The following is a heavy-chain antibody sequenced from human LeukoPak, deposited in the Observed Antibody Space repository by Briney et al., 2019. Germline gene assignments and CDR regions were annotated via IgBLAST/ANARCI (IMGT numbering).Heavy chain of an antibody. D-gene: IGHD1-14*01. CDR2: VSGSGDRM. CDR3: AKVSGGGLYYDGMDV. J-gene: IGHJ6*02. Sequence: AGGSLRLSCAASGFTSSSYALNWVRQAPGKGLEWVATVSGSGDRMYHADSVKGRFTISRDNSKNTIYLRMNSLRAEDTALYYCAKVSGGGLYYDGMDVWGQGTTVTVSS. V-gene: IGHV3-23*01. CDR1: GFTSSSYA.